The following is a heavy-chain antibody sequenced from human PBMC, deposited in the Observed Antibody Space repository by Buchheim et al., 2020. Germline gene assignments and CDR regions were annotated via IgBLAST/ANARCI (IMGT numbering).Heavy chain of an antibody. CDR2: INSDGSST. CDR1: GFTFSSYW. D-gene: IGHD3-22*01. J-gene: IGHJ4*02. V-gene: IGHV3-74*01. Sequence: EVQLVESGGGLVQPGGSLRLSCAASGFTFSSYWMHWVRQAPGKGLVWVSRINSDGSSTSYADSVKGRFTISRDNAMTTLYLQRNSLRAEDTAVYYCARVRYYYDSSGYYPHYYFDYWGQGTL. CDR3: ARVRYYYDSSGYYPHYYFDY.